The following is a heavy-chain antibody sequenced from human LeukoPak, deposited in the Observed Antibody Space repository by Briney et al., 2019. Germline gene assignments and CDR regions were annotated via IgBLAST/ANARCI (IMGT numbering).Heavy chain of an antibody. D-gene: IGHD3-10*01. CDR3: ARGGSYWDI. V-gene: IGHV4-39*07. Sequence: SETLPLTCSVSGGSIRTTSYYWGWIRQPPGRGLEWIGTIYFTGSTSHNPSLKSRVTMSVDLSKNEFSLNLSSVTAADTAVYYCARGGSYWDIWGQGSLVTVSS. J-gene: IGHJ4*02. CDR2: IYFTGST. CDR1: GGSIRTTSYY.